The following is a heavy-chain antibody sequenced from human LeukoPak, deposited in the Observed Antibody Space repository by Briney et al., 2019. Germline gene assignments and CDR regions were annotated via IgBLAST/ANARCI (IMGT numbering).Heavy chain of an antibody. J-gene: IGHJ3*02. D-gene: IGHD2-21*01. Sequence: GGSLRLSCAASGFTVSSNYMSWVRQAPGKGLEWVSTIYSGGSTYYADSVKGRFTISRDNSKNTLYLQMNSLRAEDTAVYYCARERPRASIEDAFDIWGQGTMVTVSS. CDR1: GFTVSSNY. V-gene: IGHV3-53*01. CDR2: IYSGGST. CDR3: ARERPRASIEDAFDI.